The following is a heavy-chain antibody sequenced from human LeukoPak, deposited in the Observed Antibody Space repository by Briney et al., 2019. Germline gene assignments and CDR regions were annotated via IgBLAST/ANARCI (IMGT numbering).Heavy chain of an antibody. V-gene: IGHV4-61*02. CDR2: IYSSGST. Sequence: SESLSLTCTVPGVSISTGSYYWSWIRQPAGKGLEWIGRIYSSGSTNYSPSFKSRVIISVDTSKNQFSLNLSSVTAADTAVYYCARGEYDSSAYWGYYFENWGQGTLVTVSS. CDR1: GVSISTGSYY. J-gene: IGHJ4*02. D-gene: IGHD3-22*01. CDR3: ARGEYDSSAYWGYYFEN.